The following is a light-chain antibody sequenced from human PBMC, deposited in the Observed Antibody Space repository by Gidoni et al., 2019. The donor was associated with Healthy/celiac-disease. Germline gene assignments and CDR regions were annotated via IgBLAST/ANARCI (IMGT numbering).Light chain of an antibody. Sequence: DIQMTQSPSSLPASVGDRGTITCRASQNVSSYLNWYQQKPGKAPKLLIYAASSLQSGVPSRFSGNGSGTDFTLTISSLQPEDFATYNCQQSYSTPFTFGEGTKVEI. CDR1: QNVSSY. V-gene: IGKV1-39*01. J-gene: IGKJ4*01. CDR2: AAS. CDR3: QQSYSTPFT.